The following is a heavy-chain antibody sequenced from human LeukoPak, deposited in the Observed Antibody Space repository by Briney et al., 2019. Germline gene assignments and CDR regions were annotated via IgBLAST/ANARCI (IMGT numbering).Heavy chain of an antibody. CDR1: GFTFSSYS. D-gene: IGHD6-13*01. Sequence: GGSLRLSCAASGFTFSSYSMNWVRQAPGKGLEWVAYISYDGRNTNYAGSVKGRFTSSRDTSRNTVNLQMSSLGPEDTAVYYCARETAYGISRPIEYWGQGTLVTVSS. CDR3: ARETAYGISRPIEY. CDR2: ISYDGRNT. J-gene: IGHJ4*02. V-gene: IGHV3-30*03.